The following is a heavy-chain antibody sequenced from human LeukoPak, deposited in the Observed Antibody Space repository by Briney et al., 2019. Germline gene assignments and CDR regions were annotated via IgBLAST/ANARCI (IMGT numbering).Heavy chain of an antibody. CDR3: ARDGDYVDDAFDI. Sequence: SETLSLTCTVSGGSISSSSYYWGWICQPPGKGLEWIGSIYYSGSTYYNPSLKSRVTISVDTSKNQFSLKLSSVTAADTAMYYCARDGDYVDDAFDIRGQGTMVTVSS. CDR1: GGSISSSSYY. CDR2: IYYSGST. J-gene: IGHJ3*02. V-gene: IGHV4-39*07. D-gene: IGHD4-17*01.